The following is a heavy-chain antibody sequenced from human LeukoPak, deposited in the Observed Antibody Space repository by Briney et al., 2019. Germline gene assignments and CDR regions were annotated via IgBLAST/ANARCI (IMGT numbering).Heavy chain of an antibody. CDR1: GGSISSSNW. J-gene: IGHJ5*02. D-gene: IGHD3-22*01. Sequence: SETLSLTCAVSGGSISSSNWWSWVRQPPGKGLEWIGEIYHSGSTNYNPSLKSRVTISVDKSKSQFSLKLSSVTAADTAVYYCAREGSSGYSIDPWGQGTLVTASS. CDR3: AREGSSGYSIDP. CDR2: IYHSGST. V-gene: IGHV4-4*02.